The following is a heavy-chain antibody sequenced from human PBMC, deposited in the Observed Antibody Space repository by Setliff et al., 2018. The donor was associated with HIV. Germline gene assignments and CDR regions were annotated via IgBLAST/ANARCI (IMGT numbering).Heavy chain of an antibody. CDR2: IYHSGTT. Sequence: TCAVSGASISSSNWWYWIRQFPGKGLEWIGEIYHSGTTNYNPSLKGRVAISVGKSNNNFSLRLSSVTAADTGVYYCARHRDPPGTSWIFYYYYMDLWGGGTTVTVSS. V-gene: IGHV4-4*02. J-gene: IGHJ6*03. CDR3: ARHRDPPGTSWIFYYYYMDL. CDR1: GASISSSNW. D-gene: IGHD2-2*01.